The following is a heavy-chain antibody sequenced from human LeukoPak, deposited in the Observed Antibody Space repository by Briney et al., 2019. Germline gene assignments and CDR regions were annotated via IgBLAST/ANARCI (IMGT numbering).Heavy chain of an antibody. Sequence: SETLSLPCPVSGSLICYYWSWIRQPPGKGLEWIGYIYTSGSTNYNPSLESRVTISVDTSKNQFSLDLSSVTAADTAVYYCARQKCTSTSCLTKNAFDIWGQGTMVTVSS. CDR1: GSLICYY. CDR2: IYTSGST. V-gene: IGHV4-4*09. J-gene: IGHJ3*02. D-gene: IGHD2-2*01. CDR3: ARQKCTSTSCLTKNAFDI.